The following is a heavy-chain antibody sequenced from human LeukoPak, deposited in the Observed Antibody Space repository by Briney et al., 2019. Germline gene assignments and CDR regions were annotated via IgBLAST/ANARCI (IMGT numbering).Heavy chain of an antibody. CDR1: GFTFDDYG. CDR3: ARDRPRSYNWNLLKGAFDI. V-gene: IGHV3-20*04. J-gene: IGHJ3*02. Sequence: GGSLRLSCAASGFTFDDYGMSWVRQAPGKGLEWVSGINWNGGSTGYADSVKGRFTISRDNAKNSLYLQMNSLRAEDTALYYCARDRPRSYNWNLLKGAFDIWGQGTMVTVSS. CDR2: INWNGGST. D-gene: IGHD1-20*01.